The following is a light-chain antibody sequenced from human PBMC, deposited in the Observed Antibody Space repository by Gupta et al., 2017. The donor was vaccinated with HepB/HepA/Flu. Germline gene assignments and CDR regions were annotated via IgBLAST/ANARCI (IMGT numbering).Light chain of an antibody. V-gene: IGLV2-14*03. CDR2: DVT. J-gene: IGLJ1*01. CDR3: SSYTTTNNPV. Sequence: QSALTQPASVSGSPGQSITIYCTGTSSDVGGYNYVSWYQQHPGRAPKLLICDVTNRPSGISNRFSGSKSGNTASLTISGLQAEDEADYYCSSYTTTNNPVFGTGTRVTVL. CDR1: SSDVGGYNY.